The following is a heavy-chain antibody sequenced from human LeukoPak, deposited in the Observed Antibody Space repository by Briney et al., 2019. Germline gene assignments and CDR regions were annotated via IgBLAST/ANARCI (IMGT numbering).Heavy chain of an antibody. Sequence: GGSLRLSCAASGFTFSTYAMSWVRQAPGKGLEWVANIKHDGNEKYYVDSVKGRFTISRDNAKKSLYLQMNSLRVEDTALYYCARDAEVGTLFGVLSRYNWFDPWGQGTLVTVSS. CDR3: ARDAEVGTLFGVLSRYNWFDP. CDR1: GFTFSTYA. J-gene: IGHJ5*02. V-gene: IGHV3-7*01. D-gene: IGHD3-3*01. CDR2: IKHDGNEK.